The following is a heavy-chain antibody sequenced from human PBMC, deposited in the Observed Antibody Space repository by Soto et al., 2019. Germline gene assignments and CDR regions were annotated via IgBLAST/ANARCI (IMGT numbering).Heavy chain of an antibody. V-gene: IGHV4-34*01. D-gene: IGHD3-10*01. Sequence: PSETLSLTCAVYGGSFSVYYWRWIRHPPGKGLEWIGEINHSGSTNYNPSLKSRVTISVDTSKNQFSLRLSSVTAADTAVYYCARGRPVLLWFGEFQNWFDPWGQGTLVTVSS. CDR3: ARGRPVLLWFGEFQNWFDP. CDR1: GGSFSVYY. J-gene: IGHJ5*02. CDR2: INHSGST.